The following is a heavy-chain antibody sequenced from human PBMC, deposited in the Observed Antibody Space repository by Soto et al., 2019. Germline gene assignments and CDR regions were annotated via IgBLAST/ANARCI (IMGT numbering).Heavy chain of an antibody. CDR1: GGSISSSDYW. CDR3: ARQIGRGSWSLDH. V-gene: IGHV4-39*01. D-gene: IGHD6-13*01. J-gene: IGHJ4*02. CDR2: IYYTGST. Sequence: PSETLSLTCTVSGGSISSSDYWWGWIRQPPGKGLEWIGSIYYTGSTYYNPFLKSRVIISVDTSKNQFSLRLSSVTAADTAVYYCARQIGRGSWSLDHWGQGTLVTVSS.